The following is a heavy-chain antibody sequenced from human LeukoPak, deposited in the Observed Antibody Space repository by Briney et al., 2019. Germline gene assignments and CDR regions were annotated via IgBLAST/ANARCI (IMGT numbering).Heavy chain of an antibody. Sequence: GGSLRLSCAASGFTFSSHVISWVRQTPGKGLEWVSAISTSSGRTYYADSVKGRFTISRDNAKNTLYLQMNSLRAEDTAVYYCARGGAYYYDSSGYYYFQHWGQGTLATVSS. V-gene: IGHV3-23*01. D-gene: IGHD3-22*01. CDR2: ISTSSGRT. CDR3: ARGGAYYYDSSGYYYFQH. J-gene: IGHJ1*01. CDR1: GFTFSSHV.